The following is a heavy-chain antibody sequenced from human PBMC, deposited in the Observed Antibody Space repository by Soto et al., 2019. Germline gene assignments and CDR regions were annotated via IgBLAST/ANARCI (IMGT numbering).Heavy chain of an antibody. D-gene: IGHD6-6*01. V-gene: IGHV3-23*01. Sequence: GGSLRLSCAASGFTFSSYALSWVRPAPGKGLEWVSAISGSGGGTSYADAVKGRFTISRDNSKNTPYLQMNSLRAEDTAVYYCTKSSSSSSLDYYYGMDVWGQGTTVTVSS. CDR2: ISGSGGGT. J-gene: IGHJ6*02. CDR1: GFTFSSYA. CDR3: TKSSSSSSLDYYYGMDV.